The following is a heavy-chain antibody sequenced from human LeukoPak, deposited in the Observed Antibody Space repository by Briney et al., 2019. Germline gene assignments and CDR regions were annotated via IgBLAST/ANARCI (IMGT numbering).Heavy chain of an antibody. CDR1: GFTFSSYG. CDR3: ATGSRGDF. V-gene: IGHV3-15*05. J-gene: IGHJ4*02. CDR2: IKRKSDGGTT. D-gene: IGHD2-2*01. Sequence: GGSLRLSCAASGFTFSSYGMHWVRQAPGQGLEWIGLIKRKSDGGTTQYGPPMEGRFTISRDDSKETLYLQMDSVKTEDTAVYYCATGSRGDFWGQGTLVTVSS.